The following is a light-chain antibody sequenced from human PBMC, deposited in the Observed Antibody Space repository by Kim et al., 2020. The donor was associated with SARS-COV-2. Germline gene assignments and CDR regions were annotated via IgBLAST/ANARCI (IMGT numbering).Light chain of an antibody. CDR2: DVS. CDR1: SSDVGGYNY. CDR3: SSYTSGSTMV. J-gene: IGLJ3*02. Sequence: GQSITISCTGTSSDVGGYNYVSWYQQHPGKAPKLMIYDVSNRPSGISNRFSGSKSGNTASLTISGLQAEDEADYYCSSYTSGSTMVFGGGNQLTVL. V-gene: IGLV2-14*03.